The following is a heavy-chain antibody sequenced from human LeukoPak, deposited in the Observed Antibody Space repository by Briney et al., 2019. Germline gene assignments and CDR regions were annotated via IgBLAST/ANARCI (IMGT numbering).Heavy chain of an antibody. CDR2: ISGSGGST. D-gene: IGHD2-15*01. CDR3: AKDLHLLSVLVRAFDI. Sequence: GGSLRLSCAASGFTFSSYAMSWVRQAPGKGLEWVSAISGSGGSTYYADSVKGRFTISRDNSKNTLYLQMNSLRAEDTAVYYCAKDLHLLSVLVRAFDIWGQGTMVTVSS. J-gene: IGHJ3*02. CDR1: GFTFSSYA. V-gene: IGHV3-23*01.